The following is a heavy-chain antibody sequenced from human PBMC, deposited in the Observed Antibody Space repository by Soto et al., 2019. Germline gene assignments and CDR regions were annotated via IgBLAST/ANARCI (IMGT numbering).Heavy chain of an antibody. Sequence: SETLYLTCAVSCVSITSPNRWSRIRRSPGKGLEWIGEIYHSGNTNYNPSLGTPVTISIDKSKNHFSLQLTSVTAADTAMYYCERVMGVASGGPLDFWGQGTLVTVSS. CDR2: IYHSGNT. D-gene: IGHD2-15*01. CDR3: ERVMGVASGGPLDF. V-gene: IGHV4-4*02. CDR1: CVSITSPNR. J-gene: IGHJ4*02.